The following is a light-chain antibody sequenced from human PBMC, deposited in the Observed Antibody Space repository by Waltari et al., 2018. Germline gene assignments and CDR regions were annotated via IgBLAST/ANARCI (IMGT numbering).Light chain of an antibody. CDR2: VAS. Sequence: DIQLTQSPSSLSASVGDRVTITCRASQGINTYLAWYQQKLGKAPKLLLYVASTLQSGVPSRFSGSGSGTEFTLTISSLQPEDFATYYCQQVKTYPYTFGQGTKLEIK. CDR3: QQVKTYPYT. V-gene: IGKV1-9*01. CDR1: QGINTY. J-gene: IGKJ2*01.